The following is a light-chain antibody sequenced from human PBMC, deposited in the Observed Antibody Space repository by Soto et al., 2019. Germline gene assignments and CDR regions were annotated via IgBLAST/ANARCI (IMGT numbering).Light chain of an antibody. CDR2: DDG. J-gene: IGLJ2*01. CDR1: NIAIKS. V-gene: IGLV3-21*02. Sequence: SYELTQAPSVSVAPGQTARITCGGNNIAIKSVHWYQQKPGQAPVLVVYDDGDRPSGIPVRFSGSNSRNTATLTITRVEAGDEADYHCQVWDSSSDHRVVFGGGTKLTVL. CDR3: QVWDSSSDHRVV.